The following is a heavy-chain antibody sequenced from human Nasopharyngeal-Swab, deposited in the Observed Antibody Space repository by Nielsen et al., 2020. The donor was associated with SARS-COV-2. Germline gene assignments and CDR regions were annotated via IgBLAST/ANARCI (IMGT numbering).Heavy chain of an antibody. J-gene: IGHJ5*02. CDR3: AREPGGIVAPGRHFDP. Sequence: LRQAPGQGREWMGVITPSGGATNYARKFQGRVTMTRDPSTSTVYLDLSSLKSEDTAVYFCAREPGGIVAPGRHFDPWGQGTLVTVSS. V-gene: IGHV1-46*01. D-gene: IGHD6-13*01. CDR2: ITPSGGAT.